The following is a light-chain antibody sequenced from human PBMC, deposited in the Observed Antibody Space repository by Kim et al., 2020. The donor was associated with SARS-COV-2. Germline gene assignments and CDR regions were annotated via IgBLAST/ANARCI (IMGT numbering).Light chain of an antibody. CDR1: QPIGNN. CDR2: GAS. Sequence: EIVMTQSPATLSVSPGDTATLSCRASQPIGNNLAWYQQRLGQAPSVLIYGASTRATGVPARFSGSGSETEFTLTISSLQSDVIAVYFCQQYNNGWTFGQGTKVDIK. CDR3: QQYNNGWT. V-gene: IGKV3-15*01. J-gene: IGKJ1*01.